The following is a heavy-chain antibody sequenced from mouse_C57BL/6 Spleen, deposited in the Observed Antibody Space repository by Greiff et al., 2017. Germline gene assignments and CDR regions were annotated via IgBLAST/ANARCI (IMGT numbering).Heavy chain of an antibody. V-gene: IGHV3-6*01. J-gene: IGHJ1*03. Sequence: EVKLQESGPGLVKPSQSLSLTCSVTGYSITSGYYWNWIRQFPGNKLEWMGYISYDGSNNYNPSLKNRISITRDTSKNQFFLKLNSVTTEDTATYYCARDPLLRYGYFDVWGTGTTVTVSS. CDR2: ISYDGSN. D-gene: IGHD1-2*01. CDR3: ARDPLLRYGYFDV. CDR1: GYSITSGYY.